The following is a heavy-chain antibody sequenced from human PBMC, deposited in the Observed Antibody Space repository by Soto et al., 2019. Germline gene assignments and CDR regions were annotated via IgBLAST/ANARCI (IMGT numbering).Heavy chain of an antibody. Sequence: GESVKISCKGSGYTFTSYWIGWVRQMPGKGLEWMGIIYPGDSDTKYNPSFQGQVTISADKSISTTYLRWTSLKASDTTIYYCAESLFYYGIDVWGQGTTVTVSS. CDR2: IYPGDSDT. CDR1: GYTFTSYW. CDR3: AESLFYYGIDV. J-gene: IGHJ6*02. V-gene: IGHV5-51*01.